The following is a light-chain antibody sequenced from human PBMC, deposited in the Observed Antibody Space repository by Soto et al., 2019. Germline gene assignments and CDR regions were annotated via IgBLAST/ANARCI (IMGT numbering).Light chain of an antibody. Sequence: QSVMTQPASVSGYPGQSITISCTGTSNDVGGYNYVSWYQQHPGKAPKLMIYDVSNRPSGVSNRFSGSKSGNTASLTISGLHTEDEADYYCSSYTSNSTHVFGTGTKVTVL. V-gene: IGLV2-14*01. CDR2: DVS. J-gene: IGLJ1*01. CDR1: SNDVGGYNY. CDR3: SSYTSNSTHV.